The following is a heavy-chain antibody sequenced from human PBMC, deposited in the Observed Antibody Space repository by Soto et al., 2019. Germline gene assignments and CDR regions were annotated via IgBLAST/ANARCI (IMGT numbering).Heavy chain of an antibody. CDR2: ITGSGKSA. V-gene: IGHV3-23*01. CDR1: GFTFSTFV. CDR3: AVHLGQNYYTMDV. J-gene: IGHJ6*02. Sequence: EVQLLESGGGWVQPGGSLRLSCAASGFTFSTFVMTWVRQVPGEGLEWVSSITGSGKSAYYADSVKGRVTISRDNSKNTLYLQISSLGVDDTAVYHCAVHLGQNYYTMDVCGQGTTVTVSS.